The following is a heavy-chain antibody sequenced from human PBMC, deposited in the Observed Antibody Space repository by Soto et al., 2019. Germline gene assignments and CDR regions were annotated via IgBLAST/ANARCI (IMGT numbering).Heavy chain of an antibody. CDR1: GVSLSTSGVG. CDR3: SHSGSGWYRGGTYFHY. V-gene: IGHV2-5*02. D-gene: IGHD6-19*01. CDR2: IYWDDDN. J-gene: IGHJ4*02. Sequence: QITLKESGPTLVKPTQTLTLTCTFSGVSLSTSGVGVGCIRQPPGKALECLALIYWDDDNRYSPSLKSRLTITKDTSKIHVVLTITNTDPVDTATYYCSHSGSGWYRGGTYFHYWGQGTMVTVSS.